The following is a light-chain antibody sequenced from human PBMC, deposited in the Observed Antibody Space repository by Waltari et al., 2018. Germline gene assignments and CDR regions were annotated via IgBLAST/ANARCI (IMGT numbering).Light chain of an antibody. CDR3: QVWDANTDPGV. V-gene: IGLV3-21*04. CDR2: YDS. Sequence: SYVLTQPPSVSVAPGKTASITCGGNNIESKSVHWYQQKPGQAPILVISYDSDRPSGIPERCAGSNSGNTATLTISRVEAGDEADYCCQVWDANTDPGVFGTGTEVTVL. J-gene: IGLJ1*01. CDR1: NIESKS.